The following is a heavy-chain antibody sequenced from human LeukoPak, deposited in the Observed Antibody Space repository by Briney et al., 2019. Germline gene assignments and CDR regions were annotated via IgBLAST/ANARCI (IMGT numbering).Heavy chain of an antibody. CDR2: INHSGST. D-gene: IGHD6-19*01. CDR3: ARSSGWYVLGMDYYYGMDV. CDR1: GGSFSGYY. J-gene: IGHJ6*02. V-gene: IGHV4-34*01. Sequence: SETLSLTCAVYGGSFSGYYWSRIRQPPGKGLEWIGEINHSGSTNYNPSLKSRVTISVDTSKNQFSLKLSSVTAADTAVYYCARSSGWYVLGMDYYYGMDVWGQGTTVTVSS.